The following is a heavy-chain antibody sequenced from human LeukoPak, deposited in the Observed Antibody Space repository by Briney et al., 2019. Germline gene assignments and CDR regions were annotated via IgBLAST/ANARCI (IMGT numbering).Heavy chain of an antibody. CDR1: GFTFSSYA. Sequence: GGSLRLSCAASGFTFSSYAMSWVRQAPGKGLEWVSAISGSGGSTYYADSVKGRFTISRDNAKNSLYLQMNSLRAEDTAVYYCARDTPGSPDAFDIWGQGTMVTVSS. CDR2: ISGSGGST. CDR3: ARDTPGSPDAFDI. J-gene: IGHJ3*02. D-gene: IGHD1-26*01. V-gene: IGHV3-23*01.